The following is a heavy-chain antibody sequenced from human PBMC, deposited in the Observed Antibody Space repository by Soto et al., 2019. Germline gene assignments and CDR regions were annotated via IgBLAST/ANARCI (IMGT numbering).Heavy chain of an antibody. CDR2: INHSGST. J-gene: IGHJ4*02. CDR3: ARGRLGELSFRYFDY. D-gene: IGHD3-16*02. V-gene: IGHV4-34*01. Sequence: PSETLSLTCAVYGGSFSGYYWSWIRQPPGKGLEWIGEINHSGSTNYNPSLKSRVTISVDTSKNQFSLKLSSVTAADTAVYYCARGRLGELSFRYFDYWGQGTLVT. CDR1: GGSFSGYY.